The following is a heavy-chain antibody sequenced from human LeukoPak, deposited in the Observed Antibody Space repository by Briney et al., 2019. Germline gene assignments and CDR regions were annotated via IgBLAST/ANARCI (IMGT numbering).Heavy chain of an antibody. CDR2: IYYSGST. CDR1: GGAISSSGYY. J-gene: IGHJ4*02. CDR3: ARVYSSSLHFDY. V-gene: IGHV4-39*07. D-gene: IGHD6-6*01. Sequence: PSETLSLTCTVPGGAISSSGYYWGWIRQPPGMGLEWIGSIYYSGSTYYNPSLKSRVTLSVDTSKNQFSLKLSSVTAADTAVYYCARVYSSSLHFDYWGQGTLVTVSS.